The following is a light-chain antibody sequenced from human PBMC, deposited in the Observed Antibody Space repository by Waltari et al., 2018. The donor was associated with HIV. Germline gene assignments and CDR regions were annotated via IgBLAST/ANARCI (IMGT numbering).Light chain of an antibody. V-gene: IGLV8-61*01. CDR3: VLYMGRGISL. Sequence: QTVVTQEPSFSLSPGGTVTLTCGLSSGSVSTSYYPSWYQQTPGQAPRTLIYSTNTRSSGVPDRFSGSILGNKAALTITGAQADDESDYYCVLYMGRGISLFGGGTKLTVL. CDR2: STN. J-gene: IGLJ2*01. CDR1: SGSVSTSYY.